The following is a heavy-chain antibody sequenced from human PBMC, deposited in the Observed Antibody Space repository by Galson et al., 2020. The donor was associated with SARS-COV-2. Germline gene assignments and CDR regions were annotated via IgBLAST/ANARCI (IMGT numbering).Heavy chain of an antibody. CDR2: ISYDGSNK. D-gene: IGHD3-22*01. V-gene: IGHV3-30*04. J-gene: IGHJ4*02. CDR1: GFTFSSYA. Sequence: GGSLRLSCTASGFTFSSYAMHWVRQAPGKGLEWVDVISYDGSNKYYADSVKGRFTISRDNSKNTLCLQMNSLRVEDTAVYYCATGRGYYDSSGYYTLDYWGQGTLVTVSS. CDR3: ATGRGYYDSSGYYTLDY.